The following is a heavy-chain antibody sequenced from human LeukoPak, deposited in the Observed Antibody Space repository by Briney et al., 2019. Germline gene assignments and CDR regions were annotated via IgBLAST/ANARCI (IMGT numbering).Heavy chain of an antibody. CDR2: ISGSGGST. CDR1: GSTFSSYA. CDR3: AKDVDTAMVPFDY. J-gene: IGHJ4*02. V-gene: IGHV3-23*01. D-gene: IGHD5-18*01. Sequence: GRSLRPSCAPAGSTFSSYAMSWVRQAPGKGLEWVSAISGSGGSTYYADSVKGRLTISRDNSKNTLYLQMNSLRGEDMAVYYCAKDVDTAMVPFDYWGQGTLVTVSS.